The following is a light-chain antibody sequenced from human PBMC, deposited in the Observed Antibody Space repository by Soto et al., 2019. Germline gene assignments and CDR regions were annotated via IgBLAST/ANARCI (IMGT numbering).Light chain of an antibody. CDR3: QQYGDCPLT. Sequence: EIVVTQSPATLSVSPGERATLSCRASQSVGNNFAWYQQKPGQAPRLLIFATSTRATGVPARFSGSGSGTEFTLTISSLQSGDFSVYYCQQYGDCPLTFGGGAKLEIQ. CDR2: ATS. CDR1: QSVGNN. J-gene: IGKJ4*01. V-gene: IGKV3-15*01.